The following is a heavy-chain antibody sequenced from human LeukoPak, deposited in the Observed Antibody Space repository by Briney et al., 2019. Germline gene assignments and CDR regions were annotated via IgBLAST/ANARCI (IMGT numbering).Heavy chain of an antibody. CDR1: GYTLTELS. CDR3: ATGYSSSWDVSNYYFDY. D-gene: IGHD6-13*01. Sequence: ASVKVSCKVSGYTLTELSMHWVRQAPGKGLGWMGGFDPEDGETIYAQKFQGRVTMTEDTSTDTAHMELSSLRSEDTAVYYCATGYSSSWDVSNYYFDYWGQGTLVTVSS. V-gene: IGHV1-24*01. CDR2: FDPEDGET. J-gene: IGHJ4*02.